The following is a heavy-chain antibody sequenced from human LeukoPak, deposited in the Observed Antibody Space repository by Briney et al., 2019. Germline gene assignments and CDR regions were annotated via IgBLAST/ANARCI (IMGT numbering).Heavy chain of an antibody. D-gene: IGHD6-19*01. J-gene: IGHJ4*02. CDR3: ARGGGGGRSDFEF. V-gene: IGHV4-34*01. CDR1: GGSFGGFY. Sequence: SETLSLTCAVYGGSFGGFYWSWVRQSPGRGLEWIGEFIPGGDTTYNPSLESRVTISADKSKNQFSLRVSSLTAADTAVYYCARGGGGGRSDFEFWGQGTQVTVSS. CDR2: FIPGGDT.